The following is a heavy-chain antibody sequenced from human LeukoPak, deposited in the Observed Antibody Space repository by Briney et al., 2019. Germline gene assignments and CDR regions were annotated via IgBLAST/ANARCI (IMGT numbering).Heavy chain of an antibody. D-gene: IGHD3-22*01. J-gene: IGHJ3*02. V-gene: IGHV4-38-2*01. CDR2: IYHSGST. CDR1: GYSISSGYY. CDR3: ATRRHYYDSSRPGSAFDI. Sequence: SETLSLTCAVSGYSISSGYYWGWIRQPPGKGLEWIGSIYHSGSTYYNSSLKSRVTISVDTSKNQFSLKLSSVTAADTAVYYCATRRHYYDSSRPGSAFDIWGQGTMVTVSS.